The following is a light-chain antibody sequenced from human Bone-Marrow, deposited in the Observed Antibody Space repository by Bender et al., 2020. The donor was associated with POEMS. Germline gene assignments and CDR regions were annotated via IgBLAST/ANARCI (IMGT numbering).Light chain of an antibody. CDR2: TNN. J-gene: IGLJ3*02. CDR3: QVWDSGNDDEV. CDR1: NIGSKM. Sequence: SYVLTQPPSVSVAPGKTATISCGGDNIGSKMVHWYQQKPGQAPVLVIYTNNDRPSGIPARFSGSNSGITATLAISGVEAGDEADYYCQVWDSGNDDEVFGGGTKLTVL. V-gene: IGLV3-21*04.